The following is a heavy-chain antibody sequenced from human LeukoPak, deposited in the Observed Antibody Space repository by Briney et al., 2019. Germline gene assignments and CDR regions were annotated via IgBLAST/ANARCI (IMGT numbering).Heavy chain of an antibody. J-gene: IGHJ4*02. CDR1: GGSINNYH. D-gene: IGHD1/OR15-1a*01. Sequence: SETLSLTCSVSGGSINNYHWRWIRQSPGEGLEWIGFIHYTGTTNYNPSLKSRVTISVDTSKSHFSLRLSSMTAADTAVYYCARHGGTWLFDYWGQGTLVTVSS. CDR3: ARHGGTWLFDY. CDR2: IHYTGTT. V-gene: IGHV4-59*08.